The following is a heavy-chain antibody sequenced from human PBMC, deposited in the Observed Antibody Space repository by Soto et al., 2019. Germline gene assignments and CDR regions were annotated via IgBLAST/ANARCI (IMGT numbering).Heavy chain of an antibody. CDR2: SSWNSGSI. V-gene: IGHV3-9*01. CDR3: AKGPLTERGDYYCYMDA. Sequence: EVQLVESGGGLVQTGRSLRLSCADSGFTFDDYAMHWVRQAPGKGLEWVSGSSWNSGSIGYADTVKGRVTIYKDNAKNSMYQQMNSLRAEDTAFYYCAKGPLTERGDYYCYMDAWGKGNTGTVSS. D-gene: IGHD3-16*01. CDR1: GFTFDDYA. J-gene: IGHJ6*03.